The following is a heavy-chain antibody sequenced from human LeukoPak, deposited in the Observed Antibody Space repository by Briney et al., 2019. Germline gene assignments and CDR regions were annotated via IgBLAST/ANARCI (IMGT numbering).Heavy chain of an antibody. CDR2: FDPENDER. J-gene: IGHJ4*02. D-gene: IGHD2-21*02. V-gene: IGHV1-24*01. CDR3: ATEVTSIVPDY. Sequence: GASVKVSCKVSGHTLSELPMYWVRQAPGEGLEWMGGFDPENDERIYAQKLRGRVTMTEDTSTNTAYMELSSLRSDDTAVYYCATEVTSIVPDYWGQGTLVTVSS. CDR1: GHTLSELP.